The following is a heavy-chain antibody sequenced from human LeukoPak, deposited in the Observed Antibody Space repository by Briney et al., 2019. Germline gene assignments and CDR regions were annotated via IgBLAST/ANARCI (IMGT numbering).Heavy chain of an antibody. CDR1: GFTFSSYA. CDR2: ISGSGGST. J-gene: IGHJ3*02. D-gene: IGHD3-3*01. Sequence: GGSLRLSCAASGFTFSSYAMSWVRQAPGKGPEWVSAISGSGGSTYYADSVKGRFTISRDNSKNTLYLQMNSLRAEDTAVYYCAKCRWDTIFGVVHPFDIWGQGTMVTVSS. CDR3: AKCRWDTIFGVVHPFDI. V-gene: IGHV3-23*01.